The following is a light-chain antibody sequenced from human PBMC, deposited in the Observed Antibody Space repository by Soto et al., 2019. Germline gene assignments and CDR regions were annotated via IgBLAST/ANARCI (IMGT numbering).Light chain of an antibody. V-gene: IGKV3-15*01. CDR1: QSVSSN. Sequence: EIVMTQSPDTLSVSPGERATLSCRASQSVSSNLAWYLQKPGQAPRLLIYGASTRATGIPARFSGSGSGTEFTLTISSLQSEGFAVYYCQQYNNWPRTFGQGTKV. CDR2: GAS. J-gene: IGKJ1*01. CDR3: QQYNNWPRT.